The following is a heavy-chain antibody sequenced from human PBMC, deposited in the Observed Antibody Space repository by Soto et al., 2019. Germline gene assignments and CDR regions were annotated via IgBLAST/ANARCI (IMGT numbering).Heavy chain of an antibody. Sequence: EVQLVDSGGGLVQPGGSLRLSCAASGFTFSSYWMSWVRQAPGKGLEWVATINQDGSEKYSVDSAKGRFTISRDNAKKSLYLQMNSLRVEDTALYYCARSSPLSRSYFDFWGQGTLFTVSS. CDR1: GFTFSSYW. CDR3: ARSSPLSRSYFDF. J-gene: IGHJ4*02. CDR2: INQDGSEK. V-gene: IGHV3-7*03.